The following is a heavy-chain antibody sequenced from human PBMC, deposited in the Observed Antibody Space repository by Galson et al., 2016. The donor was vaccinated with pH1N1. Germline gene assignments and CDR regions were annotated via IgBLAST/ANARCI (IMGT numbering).Heavy chain of an antibody. CDR3: AKGGRVGTDEYYYSLDV. D-gene: IGHD1/OR15-1a*01. Sequence: SLKLSCAASGSIFSSYYMPWVRQAPGQGPEWVSAISAASTRTYYPAYVKGRFIIARDNTKNTRYLQMNSLRAEDTAEYYCAKGGRVGTDEYYYSLDVWGQGTTVIVSS. CDR2: ISAASTRT. V-gene: IGHV3-23*01. CDR1: GSIFSSYY. J-gene: IGHJ6*02.